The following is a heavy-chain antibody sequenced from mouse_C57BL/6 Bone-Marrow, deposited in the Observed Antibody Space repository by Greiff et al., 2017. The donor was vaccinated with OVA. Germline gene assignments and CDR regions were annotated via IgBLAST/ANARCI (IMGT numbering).Heavy chain of an antibody. D-gene: IGHD1-1*01. CDR1: GFTFTDYY. CDR3: AREGPITTVVATRAMDY. V-gene: IGHV1-36*01. CDR2: VYPYNGGT. J-gene: IGHJ4*01. Sequence: VHVKQSGPVLVKPGPSVKISCKASGFTFTDYYMHWVKQSHGKSLEWIGLVYPYNGGTSYNQKFKGKATLTVDTSSSTAYMELNSLTSEDSAVYYCAREGPITTVVATRAMDYWGQGTSVTVSS.